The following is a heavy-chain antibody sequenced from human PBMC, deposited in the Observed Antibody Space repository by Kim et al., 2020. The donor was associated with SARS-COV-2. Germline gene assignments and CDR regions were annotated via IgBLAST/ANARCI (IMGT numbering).Heavy chain of an antibody. V-gene: IGHV1-2*06. CDR1: GYPFTGYY. CDR2: VNSNNGDR. D-gene: IGHD6-19*01. J-gene: IGHJ4*02. Sequence: ASVKVSCKASGYPFTGYYIHWVRQAPGQGLEWMGRVNSNNGDRDYAQKFQGRVTMTRDTSINTVYMELNSLKFDDTAVYYCARGEGYCSAWWGQGTLVTVSS. CDR3: ARGEGYCSAW.